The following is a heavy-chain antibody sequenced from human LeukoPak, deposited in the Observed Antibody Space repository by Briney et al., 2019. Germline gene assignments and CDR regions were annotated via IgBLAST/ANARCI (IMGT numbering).Heavy chain of an antibody. J-gene: IGHJ4*02. CDR2: ISSSSSYI. D-gene: IGHD4-11*01. CDR3: AKPQAATVTTPFDY. Sequence: GGSLRLSCAASGFTFSSYSMNWVRQAPGKGLEWVSSISSSSSYIYYADSVKGRFTISRDNSKNTLYLQMNSLRAEDTAVYYCAKPQAATVTTPFDYWGQGTLVTVSS. CDR1: GFTFSSYS. V-gene: IGHV3-21*01.